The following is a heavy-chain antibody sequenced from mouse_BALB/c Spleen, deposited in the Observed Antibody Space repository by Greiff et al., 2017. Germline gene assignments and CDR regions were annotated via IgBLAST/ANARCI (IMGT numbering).Heavy chain of an antibody. V-gene: IGHV5-17*02. J-gene: IGHJ3*01. CDR3: ARRDMITTNWFAY. D-gene: IGHD2-4*01. CDR2: ISSGSSTI. CDR1: GFTFSSFG. Sequence: EVQLVESGGGLVQPGGSRKLSCAASGFTFSSFGMHWVRQAPEKGLEWVAYISSGSSTIYYADTVKGRFTISRDNPKNTLFLQMTSLRSEDTAMYYCARRDMITTNWFAYWGQGTLVTVSA.